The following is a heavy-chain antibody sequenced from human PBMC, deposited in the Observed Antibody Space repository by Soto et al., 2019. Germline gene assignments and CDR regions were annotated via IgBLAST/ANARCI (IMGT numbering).Heavy chain of an antibody. CDR3: ATSGYSSSWYSETHY. V-gene: IGHV3-23*01. D-gene: IGHD6-13*01. CDR1: GGTFGGHA. J-gene: IGHJ4*02. CDR2: ISGSGGST. Sequence: GGSMRVPRAAAGGTFGGHARSRVSKDTGKGLARVSAISGSGGSTYYADSVKGRFTISRHNSKTTLYLQMNSLRAEDTAVYYCATSGYSSSWYSETHYRGQGTLVTVSS.